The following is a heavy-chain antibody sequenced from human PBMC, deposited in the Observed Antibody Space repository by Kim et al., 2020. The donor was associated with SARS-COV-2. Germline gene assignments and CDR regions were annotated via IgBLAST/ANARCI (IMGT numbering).Heavy chain of an antibody. Sequence: GGSLRLSCAASGFTFTNYAMSWVRQAPGKGLEWVSAISGSGGSTFHTDSVKGRFTISRDNSKNTLYLQMNSLRAEDTGVYYCAKLMATAGTDFWGQGSLVTVSS. J-gene: IGHJ4*02. CDR2: ISGSGGST. CDR3: AKLMATAGTDF. D-gene: IGHD6-13*01. V-gene: IGHV3-23*01. CDR1: GFTFTNYA.